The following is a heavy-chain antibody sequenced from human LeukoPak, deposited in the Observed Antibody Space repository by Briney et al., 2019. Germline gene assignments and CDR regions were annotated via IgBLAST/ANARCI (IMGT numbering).Heavy chain of an antibody. CDR1: GFTFSSYS. CDR2: IRYDGSNK. CDR3: AKAPYCSGGSCYSRYFDY. V-gene: IGHV3-30*02. Sequence: GGSLRLSCAASGFTFSSYSMNWVRQAPGKGLEWVAFIRYDGSNKYYADSVKGRFTISRDNSKNTLYLQMNSLRAEDTAVYYCAKAPYCSGGSCYSRYFDYWGQGTLVTVSS. D-gene: IGHD2-15*01. J-gene: IGHJ4*02.